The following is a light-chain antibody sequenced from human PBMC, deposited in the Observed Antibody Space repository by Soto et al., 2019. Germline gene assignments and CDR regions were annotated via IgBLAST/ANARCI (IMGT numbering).Light chain of an antibody. V-gene: IGLV7-46*01. CDR3: LLSYSGPRVV. Sequence: QAVVTQEPSLTVSPGGTVTLTCGSSTGAVTSGHYPYWFQQKPGQAPRILIYDTSNKYSWTPARFSGSLLGGKAALTLSGAQPEDEAEYYCLLSYSGPRVVFGGGTKQTVL. CDR1: TGAVTSGHY. CDR2: DTS. J-gene: IGLJ3*02.